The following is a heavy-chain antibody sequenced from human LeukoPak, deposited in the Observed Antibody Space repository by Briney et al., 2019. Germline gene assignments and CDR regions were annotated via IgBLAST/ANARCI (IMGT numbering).Heavy chain of an antibody. V-gene: IGHV3-21*01. D-gene: IGHD3-10*02. CDR1: GFTFSSHG. CDR3: AELGITMIGGV. CDR2: ISGSGGNT. J-gene: IGHJ6*04. Sequence: GGSLRLSCAASGFTFSSHGMNWVRQAPGKGLEWVSGISGSGGNTYYAGSVKGRFTISRDNAKNSLYLQMNSLRAEDTAVYYCAELGITMIGGVWGKGTTVTISS.